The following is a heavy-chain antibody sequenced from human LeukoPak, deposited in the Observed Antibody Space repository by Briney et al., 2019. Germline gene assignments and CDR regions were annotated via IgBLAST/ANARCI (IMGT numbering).Heavy chain of an antibody. CDR2: ISAYNGNT. CDR1: GYTFTSYG. V-gene: IGHV1-18*01. J-gene: IGHJ5*02. CDR3: ARVDIAGAAPATNDP. D-gene: IGHD6-19*01. Sequence: ASVKVSCKASGYTFTSYGISWVRQAPGQGLEWMGWISAYNGNTNYAQKLQGRVTMTTDTSTSTAYMELRSLRSDDTAVYYCARVDIAGAAPATNDPWGQGTLVTVSS.